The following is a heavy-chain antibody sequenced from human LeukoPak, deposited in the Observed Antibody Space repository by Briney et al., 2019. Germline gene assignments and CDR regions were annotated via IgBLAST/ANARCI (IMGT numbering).Heavy chain of an antibody. CDR3: ARMRCSGGSCYWPYGLFDS. J-gene: IGHJ4*02. CDR1: GFTFDDYG. CDR2: INWNGGST. Sequence: QPGGSLRLSCAASGFTFDDYGMSWVRQAPGKGLEWVSGINWNGGSTGYADSVKGRFTISRDNAKNSLYLQMNSLRAEDTALYYCARMRCSGGSCYWPYGLFDSWGQGTLVTVSS. D-gene: IGHD2-15*01. V-gene: IGHV3-20*04.